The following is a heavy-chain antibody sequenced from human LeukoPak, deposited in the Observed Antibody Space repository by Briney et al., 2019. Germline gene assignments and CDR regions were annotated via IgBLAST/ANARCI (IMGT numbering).Heavy chain of an antibody. CDR2: IYSGGST. Sequence: GGSLRLSCAASGFTVSSNYMSWVRQAPGKGLEWVSVIYSGGSTYYADSVKGRFTISRDNSKSTLYLQMNSLRAEDTAVYYCAREYYYGSGSYGSDYWGQGTLVTVSS. CDR1: GFTVSSNY. CDR3: AREYYYGSGSYGSDY. D-gene: IGHD3-10*01. V-gene: IGHV3-53*01. J-gene: IGHJ4*02.